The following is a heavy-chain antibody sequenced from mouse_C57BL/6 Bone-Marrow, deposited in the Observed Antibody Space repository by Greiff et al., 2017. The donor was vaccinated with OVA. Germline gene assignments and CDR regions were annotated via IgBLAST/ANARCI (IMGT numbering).Heavy chain of an antibody. J-gene: IGHJ1*03. D-gene: IGHD1-1*01. Sequence: EVKLVESGPVLVKPGASVKMSCKASGYTFTDYYMNWVKQSHGKSLEWIGVINPYNGGTSYNQKFKGKATLTVDKSSSTAYMELNSLTSEDSAVYYCASPLYYGSSHWYFDVWGTGTTVTVSS. CDR2: INPYNGGT. CDR1: GYTFTDYY. CDR3: ASPLYYGSSHWYFDV. V-gene: IGHV1-19*01.